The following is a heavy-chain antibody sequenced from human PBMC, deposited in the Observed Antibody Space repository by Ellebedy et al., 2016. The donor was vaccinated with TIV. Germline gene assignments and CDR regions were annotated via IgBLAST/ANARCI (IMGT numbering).Heavy chain of an antibody. D-gene: IGHD5-18*01. CDR2: INAKTGNP. V-gene: IGHV7-4-1*02. Sequence: AASVTVSCKASVYTFTSYAMIWVRQPPGQRLEWMGWINAKTGNPTYAQGFTGRFAFSLDTSVSTAYLQISSLKAEDTAVYYCASLGWDTALDNPSENWGQGTLVTGSS. J-gene: IGHJ4*02. CDR1: VYTFTSYA. CDR3: ASLGWDTALDNPSEN.